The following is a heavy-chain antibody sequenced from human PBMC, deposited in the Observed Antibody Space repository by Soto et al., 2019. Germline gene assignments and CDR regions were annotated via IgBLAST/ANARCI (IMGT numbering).Heavy chain of an antibody. Sequence: GASVKVSCKASGYTFTSYGISWVRQAPGQGLEWMGLLIPYNGDRIYAQKFQGRVILTTDTATNTAYMELESLRSDDTAVYYCVRDASSGYRGWWDPWGQGTLVTVSS. V-gene: IGHV1-18*01. D-gene: IGHD5-12*01. CDR3: VRDASSGYRGWWDP. J-gene: IGHJ5*02. CDR1: GYTFTSYG. CDR2: LIPYNGDR.